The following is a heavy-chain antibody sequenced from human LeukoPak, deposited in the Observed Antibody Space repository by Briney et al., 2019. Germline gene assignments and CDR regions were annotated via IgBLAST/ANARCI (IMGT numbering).Heavy chain of an antibody. D-gene: IGHD1-26*01. J-gene: IGHJ4*02. V-gene: IGHV3-9*01. CDR3: AKGTGRYWTFLDY. CDR1: GFTFDDYA. CDR2: ISWNSGSI. Sequence: PGGSLRLSCAASGFTFDDYAMHWVRQAPGKGLEWVSGISWNSGSIDYADSVKGRFTISRDNAKNSLYLQMNTLRPEDTAFYYCAKGTGRYWTFLDYWGQGTLVTVSS.